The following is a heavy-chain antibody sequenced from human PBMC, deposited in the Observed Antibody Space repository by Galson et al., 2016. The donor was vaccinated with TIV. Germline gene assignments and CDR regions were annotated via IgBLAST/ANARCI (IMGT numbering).Heavy chain of an antibody. J-gene: IGHJ6*02. V-gene: IGHV6-1*01. Sequence: CAISGDSVSGNTAAWNWVRQSPSRGLEWLGRTYYTSKWNTDYAVSVKGRITIRPDTSMNQVSLQLSSVIPEDTAVYYCSRGNWNYGMGGAMDVWGRGTTVTVSS. CDR1: GDSVSGNTAA. CDR3: SRGNWNYGMGGAMDV. CDR2: TYYTSKWNT. D-gene: IGHD1-7*01.